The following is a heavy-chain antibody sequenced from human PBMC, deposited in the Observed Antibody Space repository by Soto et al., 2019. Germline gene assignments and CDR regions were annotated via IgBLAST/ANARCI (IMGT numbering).Heavy chain of an antibody. Sequence: QVQLVESGGGVVQPGRSLRLSCAASGFTFSSYGMHWVRQAPGKGLEWVAVISYDGSNKYYADSVKGRCTISRDNSKNTLYLQMNSLRAEDTAVYYCAKDVVRSIAAPLRNYYYGMDVWGQGTTVTVSS. CDR1: GFTFSSYG. J-gene: IGHJ6*02. CDR2: ISYDGSNK. V-gene: IGHV3-30*18. CDR3: AKDVVRSIAAPLRNYYYGMDV. D-gene: IGHD6-6*01.